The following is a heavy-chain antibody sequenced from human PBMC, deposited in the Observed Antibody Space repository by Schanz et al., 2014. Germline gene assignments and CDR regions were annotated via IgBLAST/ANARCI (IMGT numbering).Heavy chain of an antibody. CDR2: ITKDGRSA. CDR3: VKDAHSSSWWGGAFDI. Sequence: VQLVESGGGVVQPGRSLRLSCAASGFTFGSYPIHWVRQAPEKGLEYVSAITKDGRSAYYADSVKGRFTISRDNSKSTHYLQMSSLRVEDTAVYYCVKDAHSSSWWGGAFDIWGQGTMVTVSS. D-gene: IGHD6-13*01. CDR1: GFTFGSYP. V-gene: IGHV3-64D*06. J-gene: IGHJ3*02.